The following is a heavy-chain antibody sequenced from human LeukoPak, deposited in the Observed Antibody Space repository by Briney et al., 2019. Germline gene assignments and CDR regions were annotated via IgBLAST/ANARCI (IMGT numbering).Heavy chain of an antibody. Sequence: SETLSLTCTVSGGSISSSSYYWGWIRQPPGKGLEWIESIYYSGSTYYNPSLKSRVTIAVDTSKNQFSLKLSSVTAADTAVYYCARHIWLFDLWGQGTLVTVSS. CDR2: IYYSGST. V-gene: IGHV4-39*01. D-gene: IGHD3-10*01. CDR1: GGSISSSSYY. J-gene: IGHJ5*02. CDR3: ARHIWLFDL.